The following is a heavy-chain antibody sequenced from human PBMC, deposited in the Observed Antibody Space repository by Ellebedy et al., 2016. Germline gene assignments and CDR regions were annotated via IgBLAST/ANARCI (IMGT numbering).Heavy chain of an antibody. CDR3: ARDSGGGVVVGTTFFDY. Sequence: ASVKVSCXISGYTFTSFDINWVRQATGQGLEWLGWMNPNSGNTGYAQKFQGRVTMTRDTSTSTVYMELSSLRSEDTAVYYCARDSGGGVVVGTTFFDYWGQGTLVTVSS. CDR1: GYTFTSFD. J-gene: IGHJ4*02. V-gene: IGHV1-8*01. D-gene: IGHD2-15*01. CDR2: MNPNSGNT.